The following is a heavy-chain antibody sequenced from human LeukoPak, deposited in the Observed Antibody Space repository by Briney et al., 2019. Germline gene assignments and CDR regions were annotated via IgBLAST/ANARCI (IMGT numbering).Heavy chain of an antibody. V-gene: IGHV3-23*01. J-gene: IGHJ4*02. D-gene: IGHD3-22*01. CDR3: AKGDQDYYDSSGYSLFGY. CDR2: ISGSGGST. Sequence: PGGSLRLSCAASGFTFSSYAMSWVRQAPGKGLEWVSAISGSGGSTYYADSVTGRFTISRHNSKNTLYLQMNSLRAEDTAVYYCAKGDQDYYDSSGYSLFGYWGQGTLVTVSS. CDR1: GFTFSSYA.